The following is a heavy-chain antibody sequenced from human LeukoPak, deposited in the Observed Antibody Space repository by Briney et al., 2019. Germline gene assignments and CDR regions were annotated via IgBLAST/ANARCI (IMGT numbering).Heavy chain of an antibody. CDR2: IWYDGSNK. CDR3: AKDVLKGSPRIVATKRHGMDV. J-gene: IGHJ6*02. Sequence: PGGSLRLSCAASGFTFSSYGMHWVRQAPGKGLEWVAVIWYDGSNKYYADSVKGRFTISRDNSKNTLYLQMNSLRAEDTAVYYCAKDVLKGSPRIVATKRHGMDVWGQGTTVTVSS. D-gene: IGHD5-12*01. V-gene: IGHV3-33*06. CDR1: GFTFSSYG.